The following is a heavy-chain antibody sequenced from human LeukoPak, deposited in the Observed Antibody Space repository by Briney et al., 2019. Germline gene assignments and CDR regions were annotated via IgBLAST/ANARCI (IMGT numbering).Heavy chain of an antibody. CDR1: GGSVSSGSYY. D-gene: IGHD6-6*01. CDR3: ARGSSPNWFDP. V-gene: IGHV4-61*01. CDR2: IYYSGST. J-gene: IGHJ5*02. Sequence: LETLSLTCTVSGGSVSSGSYYWSWIRQPPGKGLEWIGYIYYSGSTNYNPSLKSRVTISVDTSKNQFSLKLSSVTAADTAVYYCARGSSPNWFDPWGQGTLVTVSS.